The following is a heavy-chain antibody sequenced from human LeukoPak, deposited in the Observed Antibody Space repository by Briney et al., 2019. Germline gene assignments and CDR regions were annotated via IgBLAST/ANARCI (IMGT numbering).Heavy chain of an antibody. J-gene: IGHJ4*02. D-gene: IGHD3-10*01. CDR3: ARAGGSGSYYRPDY. V-gene: IGHV3-30*03. Sequence: QPGRSLRLSCAASGFTFSSYGMHWVRQAPGKGLEWVAVISYDGSNKYYADSVKGRFTISRDNSKNTLYLQMNSLRAEDTAVYYCARAGGSGSYYRPDYWGQGTLVTVSS. CDR1: GFTFSSYG. CDR2: ISYDGSNK.